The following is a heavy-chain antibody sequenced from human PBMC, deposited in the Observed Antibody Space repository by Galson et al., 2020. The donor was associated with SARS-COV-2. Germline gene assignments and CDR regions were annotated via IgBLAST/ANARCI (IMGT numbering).Heavy chain of an antibody. D-gene: IGHD3-3*01. Sequence: GESLKISCAASGFTFSSYAMSWVRQAPGKGLEWVSAISGSGGSTYYADSVKGRFTISRDNSKNTLYLQMKSLRAEDTAVYYCAKGGILGWLSLGVFDYWGQGTLVTVSS. CDR1: GFTFSSYA. CDR2: ISGSGGST. V-gene: IGHV3-23*01. CDR3: AKGGILGWLSLGVFDY. J-gene: IGHJ4*02.